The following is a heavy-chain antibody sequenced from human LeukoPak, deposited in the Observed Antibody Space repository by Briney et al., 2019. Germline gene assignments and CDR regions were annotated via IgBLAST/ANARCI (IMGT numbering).Heavy chain of an antibody. Sequence: GGSLRLSCAASGFTFSDYYMSWIRQAPGKGLEWVSYISSSGSTIYYADSVKGRFTISRDNAKNSLYLQMNSLRAEDTAVYYCPRADLAAAGTYYMDVWGKGTTVTVSS. J-gene: IGHJ6*03. CDR2: ISSSGSTI. V-gene: IGHV3-11*04. CDR3: PRADLAAAGTYYMDV. D-gene: IGHD6-13*01. CDR1: GFTFSDYY.